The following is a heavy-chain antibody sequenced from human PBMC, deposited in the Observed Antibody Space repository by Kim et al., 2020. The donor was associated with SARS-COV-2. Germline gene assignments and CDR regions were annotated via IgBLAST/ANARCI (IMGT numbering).Heavy chain of an antibody. Sequence: LKSRVTQSVDTSQNQFSLKLSSVTAADTAVYYCARGGIAARPKVRYYFDYWGQGTLVTVSS. J-gene: IGHJ4*02. V-gene: IGHV4-34*01. D-gene: IGHD6-6*01. CDR3: ARGGIAARPKVRYYFDY.